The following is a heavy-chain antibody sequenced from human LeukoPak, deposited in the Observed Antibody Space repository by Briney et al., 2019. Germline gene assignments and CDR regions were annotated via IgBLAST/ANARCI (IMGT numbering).Heavy chain of an antibody. CDR3: ARLVLRRGAFDI. D-gene: IGHD2/OR15-2a*01. CDR1: GGSISSYY. J-gene: IGHJ3*02. V-gene: IGHV4-59*08. Sequence: SETLSRTCTVSGGSISSYYWSWLRQPPGKGLEWIGYIYYSGSTNYNPSLKSRVTISVNTSKNQFTLKLSSVTDADTAVYNCARLVLRRGAFDIWGQGTMVTVSS. CDR2: IYYSGST.